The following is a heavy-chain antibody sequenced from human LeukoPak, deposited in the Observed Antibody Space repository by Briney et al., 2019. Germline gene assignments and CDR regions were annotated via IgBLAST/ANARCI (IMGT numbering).Heavy chain of an antibody. CDR3: AKMGYFGSGSYYPGEYYFDY. J-gene: IGHJ4*02. CDR1: GFDFDDYA. D-gene: IGHD3-10*01. CDR2: ISWNSDTI. V-gene: IGHV3-9*01. Sequence: SLRLSCAASGFDFDDYAMHWVRQAPGKGLEWVSSISWNSDTIYYADPVKGRFTISRDNAKNSLYLQMNSLRPEDTAFYYCAKMGYFGSGSYYPGEYYFDYWGQGTPVTVSS.